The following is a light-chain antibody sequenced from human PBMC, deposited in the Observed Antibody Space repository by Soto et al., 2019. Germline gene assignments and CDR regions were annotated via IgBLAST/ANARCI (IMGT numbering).Light chain of an antibody. V-gene: IGKV1-8*01. J-gene: IGKJ1*01. Sequence: AIRMTQSPSSLSASTGDRVTITCRASQGISSYLAWYQQKPGKAPKILIYAASTLQSGVPSRFSGSGSGTDFTLTISRLQSEDFATYYCQQYYSYPWTFGQGTKVEIK. CDR1: QGISSY. CDR3: QQYYSYPWT. CDR2: AAS.